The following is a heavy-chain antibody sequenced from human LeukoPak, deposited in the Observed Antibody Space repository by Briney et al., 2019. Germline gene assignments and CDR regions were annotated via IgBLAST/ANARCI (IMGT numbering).Heavy chain of an antibody. CDR1: GFTFSSYS. D-gene: IGHD6-19*01. CDR2: ISSSSSYI. J-gene: IGHJ6*04. CDR3: ARVDIDSSVYGMDV. V-gene: IGHV3-21*01. Sequence: GGSLRLSCAASGFTFSSYSMNWVRQAPGKGLEWVSSISSSSSYIYYADSVKGRFTISRDNAKNSLYLQMNSLRAEDTAVYYCARVDIDSSVYGMDVWGKGTTVTVSS.